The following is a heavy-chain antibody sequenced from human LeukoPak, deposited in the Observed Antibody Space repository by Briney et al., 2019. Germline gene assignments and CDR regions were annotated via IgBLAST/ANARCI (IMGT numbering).Heavy chain of an antibody. Sequence: GGSLRLSCAASGFTFSTYWMSWVRQAPGKGLEWVANIKQDGSEKYYVDSVKGRFTISRDSAKNSLYLQMISLRAEDTAVYYCARHLSGVTGYTYGRGIDYWGQGTLVTVSS. D-gene: IGHD5-18*01. CDR1: GFTFSTYW. CDR2: IKQDGSEK. CDR3: ARHLSGVTGYTYGRGIDY. V-gene: IGHV3-7*01. J-gene: IGHJ4*02.